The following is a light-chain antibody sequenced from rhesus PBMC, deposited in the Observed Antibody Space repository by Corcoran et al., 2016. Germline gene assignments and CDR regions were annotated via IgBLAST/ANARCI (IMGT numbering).Light chain of an antibody. V-gene: IGKV1-74*01. Sequence: DIQLTQSPSSLSASVGDTVTITCRASETVNNYLNWYQQKPGKAPKLLNFEASTLQGGVPPRFSGSGAGTDYMLIISSLQSEDVATYYCQHNYGTPFTFGPGTKLDIK. J-gene: IGKJ3*01. CDR1: ETVNNY. CDR2: EAS. CDR3: QHNYGTPFT.